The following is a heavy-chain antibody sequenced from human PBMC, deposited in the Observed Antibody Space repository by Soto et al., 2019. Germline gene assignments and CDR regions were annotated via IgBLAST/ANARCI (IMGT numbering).Heavy chain of an antibody. CDR3: ARDTGSSWSTYYYYGMDV. J-gene: IGHJ6*02. V-gene: IGHV1-8*01. Sequence: GASVKVSCKASGYTFTSYDINWVRQATGQGLEWMGWMNPNSGNTGYAQKFQGRVTMTRNTSISTAYMELSSLRSDDTAVYYCARDTGSSWSTYYYYGMDVWGQGTTVTVSS. D-gene: IGHD6-13*01. CDR1: GYTFTSYD. CDR2: MNPNSGNT.